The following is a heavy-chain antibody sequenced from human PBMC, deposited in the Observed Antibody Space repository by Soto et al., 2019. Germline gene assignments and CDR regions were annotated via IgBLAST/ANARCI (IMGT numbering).Heavy chain of an antibody. V-gene: IGHV3-48*01. J-gene: IGHJ3*02. CDR3: VGDAIGVSPGDAFDI. Sequence: EVQLVESGGGLVQPGGSLRLSCAASGLPFDKCSMNWVRQAPGKGLEWISYIGVNSDALYNADSVKGRFTVSRDNAKNSLYLYMDSLSVEDTAMYYCVGDAIGVSPGDAFDIWGRGTMVTVSS. D-gene: IGHD2-8*01. CDR1: GLPFDKCS. CDR2: IGVNSDAL.